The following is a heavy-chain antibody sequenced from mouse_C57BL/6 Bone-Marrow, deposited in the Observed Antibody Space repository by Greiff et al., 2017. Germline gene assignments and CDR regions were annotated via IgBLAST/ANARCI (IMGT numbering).Heavy chain of an antibody. CDR3: ARPITTRDYFAY. J-gene: IGHJ2*01. CDR1: GYTFTSYW. V-gene: IGHV1-64*01. CDR2: IPPNSGST. D-gene: IGHD1-2*01. Sequence: VQLQQPGAELVKPGASVKLSCKASGYTFTSYWMHWVKQRPGQGLEWIGMIPPNSGSTNYNEKFKSKATLTVDKSSSTAYMQLSSLTSEDSAVYYCARPITTRDYFAYRGQGTTRTVSA.